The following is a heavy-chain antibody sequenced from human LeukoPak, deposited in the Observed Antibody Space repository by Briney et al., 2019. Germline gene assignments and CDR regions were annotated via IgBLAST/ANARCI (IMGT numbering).Heavy chain of an antibody. J-gene: IGHJ4*02. CDR1: GGSISSGGYY. Sequence: SQTLSLTCTVSGGSISSGGYYWSWIRQHPGKGLEWIGYIYYSGSTYYNPSLKSRITISVDTSKNQFSLKLSSVTAADTAVYYCAGDRSGYYFDYWGQGTLVTVSS. CDR2: IYYSGST. V-gene: IGHV4-31*03. D-gene: IGHD3-3*01. CDR3: AGDRSGYYFDY.